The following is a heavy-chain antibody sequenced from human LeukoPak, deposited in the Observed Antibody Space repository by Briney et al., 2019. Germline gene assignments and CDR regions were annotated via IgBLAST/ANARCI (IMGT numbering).Heavy chain of an antibody. D-gene: IGHD1-7*01. CDR2: INPNSGGT. CDR3: ARQLRATDAFDI. V-gene: IGHV1-2*02. CDR1: GYTFTGYY. Sequence: PLASVKVTCKASGYTFTGYYMHWVRQAPGQGLEWMGWINPNSGGTNYAQKFQGRVTMTRDTSISTAYMELSRLRSDDTAVYYCARQLRATDAFDIWGQGTMVTVSS. J-gene: IGHJ3*02.